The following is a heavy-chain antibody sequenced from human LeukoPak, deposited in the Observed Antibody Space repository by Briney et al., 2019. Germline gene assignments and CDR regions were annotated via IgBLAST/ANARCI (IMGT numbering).Heavy chain of an antibody. CDR3: ARDSKGWLQWRWKPEDAFDI. CDR1: GGTFSSYG. Sequence: GASVKVSCKASGGTFSSYGISWVRQAPGQGLEWMGWISAYNGNTNYAQKLQGRVTMTTDTSTSTAYMELRSLRSDDTAVYYCARDSKGWLQWRWKPEDAFDIWGQGTMVTVSS. CDR2: ISAYNGNT. J-gene: IGHJ3*02. D-gene: IGHD5-24*01. V-gene: IGHV1-18*01.